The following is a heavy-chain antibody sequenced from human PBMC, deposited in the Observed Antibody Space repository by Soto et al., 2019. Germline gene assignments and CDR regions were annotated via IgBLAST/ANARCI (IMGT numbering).Heavy chain of an antibody. J-gene: IGHJ6*02. CDR3: AREWVAAAGIIKYYYYGMDV. Sequence: SETLSLTCAVYGGSFSGYYWSWIRQPPGKGLEWIGEINHSGSTNYNPSLKSRVTISVDTSKNQFSLKLSSVTAADTAVYYCAREWVAAAGIIKYYYYGMDVWAQRTTVTVSS. V-gene: IGHV4-34*01. CDR2: INHSGST. CDR1: GGSFSGYY. D-gene: IGHD6-13*01.